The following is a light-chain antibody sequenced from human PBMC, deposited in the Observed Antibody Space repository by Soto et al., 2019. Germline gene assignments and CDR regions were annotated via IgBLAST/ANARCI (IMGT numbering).Light chain of an antibody. V-gene: IGLV2-18*02. CDR1: SSDVGRYNR. CDR2: DVS. CDR3: SSFTTSSTYV. Sequence: QSALTQPPSVSGSPGQSVAISCTGTSSDVGRYNRVSWYQQPPGTAPKLMIYDVSSRPSEVPDRFSGSKSGNTASLTISGLQAEDEADYYCSSFTTSSTYVFGTGTKVTVL. J-gene: IGLJ1*01.